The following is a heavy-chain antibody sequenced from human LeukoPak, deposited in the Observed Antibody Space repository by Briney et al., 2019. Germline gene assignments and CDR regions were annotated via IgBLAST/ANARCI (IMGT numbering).Heavy chain of an antibody. J-gene: IGHJ6*02. CDR3: AGDGCSGGSCYYYYYGMDV. CDR2: ISAYNGNT. V-gene: IGHV1-18*01. Sequence: ASVKVSCKASGYTFTSYGISWVRQAPGQGLEWMGWISAYNGNTNYAQKLQGRVTMTTDTSTSTAYMELRSLRSDDTAVYYCAGDGCSGGSCYYYYYGMDVWGQGTTVTVSS. D-gene: IGHD2-15*01. CDR1: GYTFTSYG.